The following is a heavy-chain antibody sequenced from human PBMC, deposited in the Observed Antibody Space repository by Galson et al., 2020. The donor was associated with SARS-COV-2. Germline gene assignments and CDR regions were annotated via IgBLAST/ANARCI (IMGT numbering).Heavy chain of an antibody. CDR1: GYTFTSYG. CDR2: ISAYNGNT. CDR3: ARAVDIVATGGGAYYYYGMDV. D-gene: IGHD5-12*01. Sequence: GESLKISCKASGYTFTSYGISWVRQAPGQGLEWMGWISAYNGNTNYAQKLQGRVTMTTDTSTSTAYMELRSLRSDDTAVYYCARAVDIVATGGGAYYYYGMDVWGQGTTVTVSS. V-gene: IGHV1-18*01. J-gene: IGHJ6*02.